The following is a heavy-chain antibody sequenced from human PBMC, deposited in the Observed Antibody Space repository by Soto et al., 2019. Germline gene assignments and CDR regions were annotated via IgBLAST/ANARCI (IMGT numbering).Heavy chain of an antibody. CDR1: GGSISSYY. Sequence: LSLTCTVSGGSISSYYWSWIRQPPGKGLEWIGYIYYSGSTNYNPSLKSRVTISVDTSKNQFSLRLSSVTAADTAVYYCARQEGGSYYPYYYGMDGRGQGTTVTVCS. J-gene: IGHJ6*02. CDR3: ARQEGGSYYPYYYGMDG. V-gene: IGHV4-59*01. CDR2: IYYSGST. D-gene: IGHD1-26*01.